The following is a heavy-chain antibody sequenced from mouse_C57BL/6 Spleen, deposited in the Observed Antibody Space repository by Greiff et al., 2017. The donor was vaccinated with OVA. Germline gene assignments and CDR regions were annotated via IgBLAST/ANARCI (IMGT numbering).Heavy chain of an antibody. CDR3: ARPCYDGYLYAMDY. CDR2: ISSGSSTI. J-gene: IGHJ4*01. V-gene: IGHV5-17*01. Sequence: EVQLVESGGGLVKPGGSLKLSCAASGFTFSDYGMHWVRQAPEQGLEWVAYISSGSSTIYYADTVKGRFTISRDNAKNTLCLQMTSLRSEDTAMYYCARPCYDGYLYAMDYWGQGTSVTVSS. D-gene: IGHD2-3*01. CDR1: GFTFSDYG.